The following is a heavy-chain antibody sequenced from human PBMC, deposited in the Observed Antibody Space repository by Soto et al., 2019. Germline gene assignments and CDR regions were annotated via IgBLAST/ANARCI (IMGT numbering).Heavy chain of an antibody. CDR3: ALGGGGIDY. D-gene: IGHD3-16*01. CDR1: GFTFSSYA. CDR2: ISGSGGST. J-gene: IGHJ4*02. Sequence: EVQLLESGGGLVQPGGSLRLSCAASGFTFSSYAMSWVRQAPGKGLEWVSAISGSGGSTYYADSVKGRFTISRDNSKNTAFLQKNSLRAGDTAVYYCALGGGGIDYWGQGTLVTVSS. V-gene: IGHV3-23*01.